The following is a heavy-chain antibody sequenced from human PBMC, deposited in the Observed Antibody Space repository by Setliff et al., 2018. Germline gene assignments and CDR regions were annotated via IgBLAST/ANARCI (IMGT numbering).Heavy chain of an antibody. Sequence: SVKVSCKASGDPFNAYGVSWVRQAPGQGLEWMGAIIPVLGMTDYAQKFQGRLTITADQSTTTAYMELSSLTSADTAVYYCASEGSGWYAGEFWGQGTQVTVSS. CDR2: IIPVLGMT. CDR1: GDPFNAYG. J-gene: IGHJ4*02. V-gene: IGHV1-69*10. D-gene: IGHD6-19*01. CDR3: ASEGSGWYAGEF.